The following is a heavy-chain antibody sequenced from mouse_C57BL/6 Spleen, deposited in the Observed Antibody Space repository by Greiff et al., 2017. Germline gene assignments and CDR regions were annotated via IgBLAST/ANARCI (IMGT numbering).Heavy chain of an antibody. CDR2: ISRGSSTI. J-gene: IGHJ4*01. CDR3: ARVYYDYDAYAMDY. D-gene: IGHD2-4*01. CDR1: GFTFSDYG. Sequence: EVMLVESGGGLVKPGGSLKLSCAASGFTFSDYGMHWVRQAPEKGLEWVAYISRGSSTIYYADTVNGRFTISRDNAKNTLFLQMTSLRSEDTAMYYCARVYYDYDAYAMDYWGQGTSVTVSS. V-gene: IGHV5-17*01.